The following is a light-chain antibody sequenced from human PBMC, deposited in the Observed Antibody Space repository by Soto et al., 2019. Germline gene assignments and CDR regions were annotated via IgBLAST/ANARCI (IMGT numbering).Light chain of an antibody. J-gene: IGKJ4*01. Sequence: EIVLKQSPDTLSLSPGERATLSCRASQSVKNNYLAWYQQKPGQAPRFLIYDASSRATGIPDRFSGSGCGTDFTLTTSRLEPEDFAVYYRQQYGSTPLTFGGGTKVDIK. CDR3: QQYGSTPLT. CDR2: DAS. V-gene: IGKV3-20*01. CDR1: QSVKNNY.